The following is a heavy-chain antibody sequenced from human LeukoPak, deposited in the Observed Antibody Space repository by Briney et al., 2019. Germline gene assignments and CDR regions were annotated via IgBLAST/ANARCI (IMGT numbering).Heavy chain of an antibody. D-gene: IGHD4-23*01. CDR1: GYTFTGYY. J-gene: IGHJ3*02. Sequence: VASVKVSCKASGYTFTGYYMHWVRQAPGQGLEWMGWINPNSGGTNYAQKFQGRVTMTRDTSISTAYMELSRLRSDDTAVYYCARDDGGNDFAHAFDIWGQGTMVTVSS. V-gene: IGHV1-2*02. CDR2: INPNSGGT. CDR3: ARDDGGNDFAHAFDI.